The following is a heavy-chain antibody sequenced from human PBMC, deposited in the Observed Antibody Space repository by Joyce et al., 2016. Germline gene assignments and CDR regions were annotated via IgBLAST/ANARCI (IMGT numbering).Heavy chain of an antibody. D-gene: IGHD3-16*01. CDR3: ARMKGGILPFYFDY. J-gene: IGHJ4*02. CDR2: MYPGDSDT. Sequence: EVQLVQSGAEVKQPGESLKISCRGSGYSCTNFWIGWVRQMPGKGLDGMGVMYPGDSDTSYSPSSQGQVTISADKSISTAYLQWSGLTASDSAIYYCARMKGGILPFYFDYWGQGTLVTVSS. V-gene: IGHV5-51*01. CDR1: GYSCTNFW.